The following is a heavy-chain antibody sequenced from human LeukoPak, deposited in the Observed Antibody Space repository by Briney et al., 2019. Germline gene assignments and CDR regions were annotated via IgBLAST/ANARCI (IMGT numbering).Heavy chain of an antibody. CDR2: IYYIGST. V-gene: IGHV4-59*01. CDR3: ARVVGATGSSDY. J-gene: IGHJ4*02. CDR1: GGSISSDY. Sequence: NTSETLSLTCTVSGGSISSDYWSWIRQPPGKGLEWIGDIYYIGSTNYNPSLKSRITISVDTSKSHFSLKLSSVTAADTAVYYCARVVGATGSSDYWGQGTLVTVSS. D-gene: IGHD1-26*01.